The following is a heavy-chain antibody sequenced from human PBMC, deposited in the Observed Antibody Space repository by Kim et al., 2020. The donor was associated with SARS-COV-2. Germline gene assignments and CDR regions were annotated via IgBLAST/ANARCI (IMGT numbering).Heavy chain of an antibody. Sequence: YAAAVKGRFTISRDDSKSIAYLQMNSLKTEDTAVYYCTRSSSSWWGGFDYWGQGTLVTVSS. J-gene: IGHJ4*02. CDR3: TRSSSSWWGGFDY. D-gene: IGHD6-13*01. V-gene: IGHV3-49*02.